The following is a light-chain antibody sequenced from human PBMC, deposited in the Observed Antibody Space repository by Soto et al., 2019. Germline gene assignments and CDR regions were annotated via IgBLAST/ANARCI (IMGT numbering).Light chain of an antibody. Sequence: DTQMTQSPSTLSASVGDRVTITCRASQTINSCLAWYQQKPGQAPRPLIHTAYTLESGVPSRFSGSGYGSEFTLIVSILQPDDFATYYCPQYKSYPRTFGQGTKVEV. CDR2: TAY. CDR1: QTINSC. J-gene: IGKJ1*01. V-gene: IGKV1-5*03. CDR3: PQYKSYPRT.